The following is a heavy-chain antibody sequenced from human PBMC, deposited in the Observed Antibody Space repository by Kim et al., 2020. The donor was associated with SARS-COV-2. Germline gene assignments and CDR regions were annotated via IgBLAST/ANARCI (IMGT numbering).Heavy chain of an antibody. D-gene: IGHD6-25*01. CDR2: IFYTGST. CDR3: ARLRYTSGWSDFDY. CDR1: GGSMNNYY. V-gene: IGHV4-59*01. Sequence: SETLSLTCSVSGGSMNNYYWSWIRQPPGKGLEWIGYIFYTGSTTYNPSLKSRVTISLDRSTYQFSLKLSSVTAADTAVYYCARLRYTSGWSDFDYWGPGT. J-gene: IGHJ4*02.